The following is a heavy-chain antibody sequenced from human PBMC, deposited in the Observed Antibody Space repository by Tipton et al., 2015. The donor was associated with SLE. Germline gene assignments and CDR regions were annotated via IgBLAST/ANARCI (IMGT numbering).Heavy chain of an antibody. Sequence: TLSLTCTVSGGSISSYYWSWIRQPPGKGLEWIGYIYYSGSTNYNPSLKSRVTISVDTSKNQFSLKLSSVTAADTAVYYCARVPHLGDIDIWGKGTMVTVSS. CDR1: GGSISSYY. V-gene: IGHV4-59*08. J-gene: IGHJ3*02. CDR2: IYYSGST. CDR3: ARVPHLGDIDI. D-gene: IGHD2-15*01.